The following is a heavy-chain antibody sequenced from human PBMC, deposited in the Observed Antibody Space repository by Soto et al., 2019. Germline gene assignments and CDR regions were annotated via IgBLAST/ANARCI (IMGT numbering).Heavy chain of an antibody. CDR2: IIPIFGTA. V-gene: IGHV1-69*13. Sequence: WASVKVSCKASGGTFSSYAISWVRQAPGQGLEWMGGIIPIFGTANYAQKFQGRVTITADESTSTAYMELSSLRSEDTAVYYCARRSIAVAGTPLFDYWGQGTLVTAPQ. CDR1: GGTFSSYA. J-gene: IGHJ4*02. D-gene: IGHD6-19*01. CDR3: ARRSIAVAGTPLFDY.